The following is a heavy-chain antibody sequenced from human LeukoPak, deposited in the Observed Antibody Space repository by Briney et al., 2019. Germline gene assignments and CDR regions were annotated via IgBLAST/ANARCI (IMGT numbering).Heavy chain of an antibody. D-gene: IGHD1-14*01. CDR2: IKSKTDGGTT. V-gene: IGHV3-15*01. J-gene: IGHJ4*02. CDR3: SLTTVTFDY. CDR1: GLTFSNAW. Sequence: GGSLRLSCAASGLTFSNAWMSWVRQAPGKGLEWVGRIKSKTDGGTTDYAAPVKGRFTISRDDSKNTLYLQMNSLEIEDTAVYYCSLTTVTFDYWGQEALVTVSS.